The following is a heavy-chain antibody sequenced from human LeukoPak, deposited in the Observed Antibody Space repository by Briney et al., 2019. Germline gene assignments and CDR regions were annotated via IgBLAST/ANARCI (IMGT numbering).Heavy chain of an antibody. CDR3: ARDQAQGVLRFLEWLNYFDY. Sequence: GAPVKVSCKASGYTFTSYGISWVRQAPGQGLEWMGWISAYNGNTNYAQKLQGRVTMTTDTSTSTAYMELRSLRSDDTAVYYCARDQAQGVLRFLEWLNYFDYWGQGTLVTVSS. CDR2: ISAYNGNT. CDR1: GYTFTSYG. V-gene: IGHV1-18*01. J-gene: IGHJ4*02. D-gene: IGHD3-3*01.